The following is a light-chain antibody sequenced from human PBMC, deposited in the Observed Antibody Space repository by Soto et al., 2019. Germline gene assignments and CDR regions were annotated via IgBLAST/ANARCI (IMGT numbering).Light chain of an antibody. CDR1: QSISSY. Sequence: DIQMTQSPSSLSASVGDRVTITCRASQSISSYLNWYQQKPGKAPKLLIYAASSLQSGVPSWFSGSGSGTDFTLTISSLQPEDFATYYCQQSYISPGTFGQGTKVEIK. CDR3: QQSYISPGT. CDR2: AAS. J-gene: IGKJ1*01. V-gene: IGKV1-39*01.